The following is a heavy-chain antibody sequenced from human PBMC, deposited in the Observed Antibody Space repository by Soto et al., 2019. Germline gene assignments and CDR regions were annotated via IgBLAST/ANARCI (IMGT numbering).Heavy chain of an antibody. CDR3: AKGRGYIYNGGSALDY. V-gene: IGHV3-9*01. CDR2: ISWNSGNI. Sequence: EVQLVESGGGLVQPGRSLRLSCAASGFTFDDYAVHWVRQAPGKGLGWVSGISWNSGNIDYAESVKGRFTISRDNAKNCLFLQMNSLRADDTALYYCAKGRGYIYNGGSALDYWGQGTLVTVSS. D-gene: IGHD5-18*01. CDR1: GFTFDDYA. J-gene: IGHJ4*02.